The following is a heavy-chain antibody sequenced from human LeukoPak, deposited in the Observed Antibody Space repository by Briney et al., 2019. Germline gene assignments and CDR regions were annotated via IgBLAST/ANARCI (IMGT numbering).Heavy chain of an antibody. J-gene: IGHJ4*02. Sequence: PGRSLRLSCPASGFTFRSYGMHWVRQAPGKGLEWVAVISYDGSNKYYADSVKGRLTISRDNSKNTLYLQMNSLRAEDTAVYYCAKIGGYEDYDFDYWGQGALVTVSS. D-gene: IGHD3-22*01. CDR3: AKIGGYEDYDFDY. CDR1: GFTFRSYG. V-gene: IGHV3-30*18. CDR2: ISYDGSNK.